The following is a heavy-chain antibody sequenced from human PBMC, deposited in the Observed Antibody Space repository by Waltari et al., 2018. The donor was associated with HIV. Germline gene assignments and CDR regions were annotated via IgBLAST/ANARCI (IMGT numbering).Heavy chain of an antibody. J-gene: IGHJ4*02. CDR1: GYSFTSYW. CDR3: ARRGGDY. CDR2: IDPVDSYI. Sequence: EVLLVQSGAEVTKPGESLRISCKGSGYSFTSYWITWVRQMPGKGLEWMGRIDPVDSYINYSPSFRGRITFSADKSINTAYLWWSSLKASDTAMYYCARRGGDYWGLGTLVTVSS. D-gene: IGHD3-16*01. V-gene: IGHV5-10-1*01.